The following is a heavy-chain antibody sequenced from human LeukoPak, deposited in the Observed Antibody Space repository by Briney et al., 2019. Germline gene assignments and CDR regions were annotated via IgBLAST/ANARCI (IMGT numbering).Heavy chain of an antibody. CDR2: IYTSGST. D-gene: IGHD2-2*01. CDR1: GGSLRSGSYY. Sequence: PSQTLSLTCTVSGGSLRSGSYYWSWIRQPAGKGLEWFGRIYTSGSTNYNPSLKSRVTISVDTSKNQFSLKLSSVTAADTAVYYCARDMCSSTSCSYNWFDPWGQGTLVTVSS. V-gene: IGHV4-61*02. J-gene: IGHJ5*02. CDR3: ARDMCSSTSCSYNWFDP.